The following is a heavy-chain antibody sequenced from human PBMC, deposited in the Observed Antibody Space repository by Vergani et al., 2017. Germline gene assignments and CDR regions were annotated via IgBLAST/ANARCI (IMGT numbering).Heavy chain of an antibody. CDR2: IYNSGNG. V-gene: IGHV4-39*01. Sequence: QMQLQESGPGLVKASETLSLTCTVSGDSIISRSYYWGWIRQPPGNGLEWIGSIYNSGNGDSSSSLKSRVTISADTSKNQFSLSLTSVTDADTAVYYCASVKYYSDSTSHFRGRYFDVWGRGNLVTVPS. CDR3: ASVKYYSDSTSHFRGRYFDV. J-gene: IGHJ2*01. D-gene: IGHD3-16*01. CDR1: GDSIISRSYY.